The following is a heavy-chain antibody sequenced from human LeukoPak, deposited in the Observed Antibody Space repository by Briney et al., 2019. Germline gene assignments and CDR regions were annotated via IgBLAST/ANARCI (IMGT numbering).Heavy chain of an antibody. CDR2: INAGNGNT. J-gene: IGHJ6*02. V-gene: IGHV1-3*01. CDR1: GYTFTSYA. CDR3: ARDKVAAAGTDYYYYGMDV. D-gene: IGHD6-13*01. Sequence: ASVKVSCKASGYTFTSYAMHWVRQAPGQRLEWMAWINAGNGNTKYSQKFQGRVTITRDTSASTAYMELSSLRSEDTAVYYCARDKVAAAGTDYYYYGMDVWGQGTTVTVSS.